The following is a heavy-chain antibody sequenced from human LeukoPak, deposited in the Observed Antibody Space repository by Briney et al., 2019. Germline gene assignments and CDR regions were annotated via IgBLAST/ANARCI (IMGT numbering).Heavy chain of an antibody. CDR2: IYYSGST. Sequence: SETLSLTCTVSGGSISSSSYYWGWIRQPPGKGLEWIGSIYYSGSTYYNPSLKSRVTISVDTSKNQFSLKLSSVTAADTAVYYCARRDGDCYFVGCYFDYWGQGTLVTVSS. D-gene: IGHD2-21*02. J-gene: IGHJ4*02. V-gene: IGHV4-39*01. CDR1: GGSISSSSYY. CDR3: ARRDGDCYFVGCYFDY.